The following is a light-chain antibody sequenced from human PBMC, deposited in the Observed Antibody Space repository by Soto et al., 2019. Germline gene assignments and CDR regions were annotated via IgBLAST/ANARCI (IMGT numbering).Light chain of an antibody. V-gene: IGLV2-14*01. CDR2: DVS. J-gene: IGLJ2*01. CDR3: SSYTSSSTVV. Sequence: QSALTQPASVSGSPGQSITISCTGTSSDVGGYNYVSWYQQHPGKAPKLMIYDVSNRPSGVSNRFSGSKSGNTASLNISGLQADDEAAYYCSSYTSSSTVVFGGGTTLTVL. CDR1: SSDVGGYNY.